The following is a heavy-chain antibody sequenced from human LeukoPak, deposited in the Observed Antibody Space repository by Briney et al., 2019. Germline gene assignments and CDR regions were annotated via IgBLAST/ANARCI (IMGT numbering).Heavy chain of an antibody. V-gene: IGHV1-8*01. CDR1: GYTFTNYD. CDR2: MHPSNGDT. Sequence: GASVKVSCKASGYTFTNYDINWVRQATGQGVEWMGWMHPSNGDTGYAQKFQGRVTMTRNTSTTTAYMELSSLRSDDTAVYYCASGYYYGSGSYYNSGETVFDYWGQGTLVTVSS. J-gene: IGHJ4*02. CDR3: ASGYYYGSGSYYNSGETVFDY. D-gene: IGHD3-10*01.